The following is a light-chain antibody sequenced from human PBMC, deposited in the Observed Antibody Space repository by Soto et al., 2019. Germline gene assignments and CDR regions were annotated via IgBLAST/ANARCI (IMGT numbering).Light chain of an antibody. V-gene: IGKV3-11*01. CDR1: QSVGTY. J-gene: IGKJ3*01. CDR2: DAS. Sequence: EIVLTQSPATLSLSPGERATLSCWASQSVGTYLAWYQQKPGQAPRLLIYDASTRATGVPARFSGSGSGTDFTLTISSLEPEDSAVYYCQQRNNWSFGLGTKVDIK. CDR3: QQRNNWS.